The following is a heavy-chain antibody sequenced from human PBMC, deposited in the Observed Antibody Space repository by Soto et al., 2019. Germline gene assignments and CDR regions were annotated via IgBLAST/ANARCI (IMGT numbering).Heavy chain of an antibody. CDR1: GGTFSSYA. J-gene: IGHJ6*02. CDR2: IIPIFGTA. D-gene: IGHD2-2*01. V-gene: IGHV1-69*13. CDR3: ARLCISTSCYSDYYGMDV. Sequence: SVKVSCKASGGTFSSYAISWVRQAPGQGLEWMGGIIPIFGTANYAQKFQGRVTITADESTSTAYMELSSLRSEDTAVYYCARLCISTSCYSDYYGMDVWGQGTTVTVSS.